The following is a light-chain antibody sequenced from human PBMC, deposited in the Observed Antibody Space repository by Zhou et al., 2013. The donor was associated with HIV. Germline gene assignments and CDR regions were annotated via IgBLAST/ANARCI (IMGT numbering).Light chain of an antibody. V-gene: IGKV3-20*01. CDR1: QSIISDY. J-gene: IGKJ2*01. Sequence: EIVLTQSPGTLSLSPGERATLSCRASQSIISDYLIWYQQKPGLAPRLLIYGASSRATGIPDRFSGSGSGTDFTLTINRLEPEDFAVYYCQHYGSSDNTFGQGTKLEIK. CDR2: GAS. CDR3: QHYGSSDNT.